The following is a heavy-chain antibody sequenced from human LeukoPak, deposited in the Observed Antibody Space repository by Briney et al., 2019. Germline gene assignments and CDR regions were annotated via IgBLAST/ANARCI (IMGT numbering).Heavy chain of an antibody. D-gene: IGHD3-22*01. Sequence: SETLSLTCTVSGGSISSYYWSWIRQPPGKGLEWIGYIYYSGSTNYNPSLKSRVTISVDTSKNQFSLKLSSVTAADTAVYYCARHATTYYYDSSGYYYPYYFDYWGQGTLVTVSS. CDR3: ARHATTYYYDSSGYYYPYYFDY. CDR2: IYYSGST. V-gene: IGHV4-59*08. CDR1: GGSISSYY. J-gene: IGHJ4*02.